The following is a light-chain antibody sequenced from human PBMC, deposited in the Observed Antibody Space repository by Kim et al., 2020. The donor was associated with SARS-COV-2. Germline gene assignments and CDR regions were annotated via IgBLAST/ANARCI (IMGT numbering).Light chain of an antibody. CDR3: RSYDSRLRSVV. CDR1: SSTIGAGYD. CDR2: GNI. J-gene: IGLJ2*01. V-gene: IGLV1-40*01. Sequence: QSVLTQPPSVSGAPGLRVSISCTGSSSTIGAGYDVHWYQQLPGTAPKLLIYGNINRPSGVPDRFSGSKSGTSASLAITGLQAEDEADYICRSYDSRLRSVVFGGGTQLTVL.